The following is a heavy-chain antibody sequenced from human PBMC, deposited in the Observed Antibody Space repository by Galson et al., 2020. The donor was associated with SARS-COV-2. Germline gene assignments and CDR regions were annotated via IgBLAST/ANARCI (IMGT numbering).Heavy chain of an antibody. CDR2: IYSGGST. Sequence: LSLTCAASGFTVSSNYMSWVRQAPGKGLEWVSVIYSGGSTYYADSVKGRFTISRDNSKNTLYLQMNSLRAEDTAVYYCARGQGSGWSYYFDYWGQGTLVTVSS. CDR3: ARGQGSGWSYYFDY. J-gene: IGHJ4*02. D-gene: IGHD6-19*01. CDR1: GFTVSSNY. V-gene: IGHV3-53*01.